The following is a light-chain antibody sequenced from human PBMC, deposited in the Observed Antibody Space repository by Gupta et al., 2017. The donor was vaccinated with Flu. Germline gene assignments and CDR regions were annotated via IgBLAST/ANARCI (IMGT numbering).Light chain of an antibody. J-gene: IGKJ4*01. V-gene: IGKV1-33*01. CDR2: DAS. Sequence: DIQMTQSPSSLSASLGDRVTITCQASQGISYYLNWYKQKPGKAPNLLIYDASNLKTGVPARCSGSGYGTDCTLTISSLQPEDKSTYYCQQEDNFPITFGGGTKVEIK. CDR3: QQEDNFPIT. CDR1: QGISYY.